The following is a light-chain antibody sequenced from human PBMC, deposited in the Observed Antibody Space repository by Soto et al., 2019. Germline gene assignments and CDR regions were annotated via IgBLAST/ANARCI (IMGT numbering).Light chain of an antibody. CDR3: QQGYSTPLT. CDR2: AAS. CDR1: QTITTY. V-gene: IGKV1-39*01. J-gene: IGKJ4*01. Sequence: DIQMTQSPSSLSASVGARATITCRASQTITTYLNWYQQKPGRAPKLLIFAASSLQSGVPPRFSGSGSGTDFTLTVSSLQPEDFATYFCQQGYSTPLTFGGGTKVDIK.